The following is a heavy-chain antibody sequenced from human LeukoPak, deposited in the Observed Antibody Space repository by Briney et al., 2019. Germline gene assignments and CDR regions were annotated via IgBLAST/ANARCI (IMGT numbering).Heavy chain of an antibody. D-gene: IGHD1-26*01. J-gene: IGHJ5*02. V-gene: IGHV4-38-2*02. CDR3: ARVIDEGGAPHRFDP. CDR1: GYSISSGYY. Sequence: SETLSLTCTVSGYSISSGYYWGWIRQPPGKGLEWIGSIYHSGSTYYNPSLKSRVTISVDTSKNQFSLKLSSVTAADTAVYYCARVIDEGGAPHRFDPWGQGTLVTVSS. CDR2: IYHSGST.